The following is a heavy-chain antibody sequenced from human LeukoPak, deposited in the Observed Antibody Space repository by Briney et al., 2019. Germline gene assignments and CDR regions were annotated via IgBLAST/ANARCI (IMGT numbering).Heavy chain of an antibody. CDR1: GFTFSSYA. CDR3: AKSIVGRAHSDY. Sequence: PGGSLRLSCAASGFTFSSYAMSWVRQAPGKGLEWVSTISGSNGNTYYADSVKGRFTVSRDNFKNTLYLQMNSLRAEDTAVYYCAKSIVGRAHSDYWGQGTLVTVSS. J-gene: IGHJ4*02. D-gene: IGHD2-15*01. CDR2: ISGSNGNT. V-gene: IGHV3-23*01.